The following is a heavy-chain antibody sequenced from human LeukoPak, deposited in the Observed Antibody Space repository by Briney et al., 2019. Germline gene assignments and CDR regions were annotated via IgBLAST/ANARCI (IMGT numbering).Heavy chain of an antibody. CDR3: ARGEMATIEDAFDI. J-gene: IGHJ3*02. CDR2: IYYSGST. Sequence: SETLSLTCTVSGGSISSYYWSWIRQPPGKGLEWIGYIYYSGSTNYNPSLKSRVTIPVDTSKNQFSLKLSSVTAADTAIYYCARGEMATIEDAFDIWGQGTMVTVSS. D-gene: IGHD5-24*01. V-gene: IGHV4-59*01. CDR1: GGSISSYY.